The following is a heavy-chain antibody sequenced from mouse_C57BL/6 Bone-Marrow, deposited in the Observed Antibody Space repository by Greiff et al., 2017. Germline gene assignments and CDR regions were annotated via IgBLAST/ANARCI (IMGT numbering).Heavy chain of an antibody. Sequence: VQLKESGPGLVKPSQSLSLTCSVTGYSITSGYYWNWIRQFPGNKLEWMGYISYDGSNNYNPSLKNRISITRDTSKNQFFLKLNSVTTEDTATYYCARADGKRFAYWGQGTLVTVSA. J-gene: IGHJ3*01. D-gene: IGHD2-1*01. V-gene: IGHV3-6*01. CDR1: GYSITSGYY. CDR3: ARADGKRFAY. CDR2: ISYDGSN.